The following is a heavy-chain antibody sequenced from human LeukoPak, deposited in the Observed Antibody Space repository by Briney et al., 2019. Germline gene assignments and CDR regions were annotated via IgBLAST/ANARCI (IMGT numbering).Heavy chain of an antibody. CDR2: TSYDGREK. CDR1: GFTFSGYG. CDR3: AKSKPPREHCSVTTCYAGFGAFDI. J-gene: IGHJ3*02. D-gene: IGHD2-2*01. Sequence: GGSLRLSCAASGFTFSGYGMNWVRQAPGKGLEWVAITSYDGREKYYADSVKGRFTISRDNSKDTLYLQMNSLRPEDTAIYYCAKSKPPREHCSVTTCYAGFGAFDIWGQGTMVTVFS. V-gene: IGHV3-30*18.